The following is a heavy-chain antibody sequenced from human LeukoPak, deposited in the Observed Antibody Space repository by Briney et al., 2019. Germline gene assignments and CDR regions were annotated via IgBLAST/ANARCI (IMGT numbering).Heavy chain of an antibody. V-gene: IGHV1-58*02. CDR3: AAVSGYAAANDY. J-gene: IGHJ4*02. D-gene: IGHD6-13*01. Sequence: ASVKVSCKASGFTFTSSAMQWVRQARGQRLEWIGWIVVGSGNTNYAQKFQERVTITRDMSTSTAYMELSSLRSEDTAVYYCAAVSGYAAANDYWGQGTLVTVSS. CDR1: GFTFTSSA. CDR2: IVVGSGNT.